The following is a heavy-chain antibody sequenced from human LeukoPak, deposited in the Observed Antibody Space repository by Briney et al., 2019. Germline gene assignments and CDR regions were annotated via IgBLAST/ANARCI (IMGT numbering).Heavy chain of an antibody. CDR3: ARERSGSYYRWYFDL. CDR2: VYNGGST. CDR1: GGSISNYF. Sequence: PSETLSLTCTVSGGSISNYFWNWIRQSPGKRLEWLGFVYNGGSTNYNPSLKSRVTMSVDTSKNQFSLKMSYVTAADTAMYYCARERSGSYYRWYFDLWGRGTLVTVSS. D-gene: IGHD1-26*01. J-gene: IGHJ2*01. V-gene: IGHV4-59*01.